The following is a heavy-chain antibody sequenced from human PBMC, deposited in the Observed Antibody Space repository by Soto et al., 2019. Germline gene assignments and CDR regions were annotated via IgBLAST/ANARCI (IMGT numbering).Heavy chain of an antibody. Sequence: GGSLRLSCAASGFTFSNAWMSWVRQAPGKGLEWVGRIKSKTDGGTTDYAAPVKGRFTISRDDSKNTLYLQMNSLKTEDTAVYYCTTVTGTTFYYYYMDVWGKGTTVTVSS. V-gene: IGHV3-15*01. CDR1: GFTFSNAW. CDR3: TTVTGTTFYYYYMDV. CDR2: IKSKTDGGTT. D-gene: IGHD1-7*01. J-gene: IGHJ6*03.